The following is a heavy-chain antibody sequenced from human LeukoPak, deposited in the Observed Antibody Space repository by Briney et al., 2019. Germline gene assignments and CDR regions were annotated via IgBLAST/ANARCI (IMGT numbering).Heavy chain of an antibody. CDR1: GFTFSSYE. V-gene: IGHV3-48*03. CDR2: ISSSGSTI. Sequence: PGGSLRLSCAASGFTFSSYEMNWVRQAPGKGLEWVSYISSSGSTIYYADSVKGRFTISRDNAKNSLYLQMNSLRAEDTALYYCAKDISYYYDSRNTPGGAFDIWGQGTMVTVSS. CDR3: AKDISYYYDSRNTPGGAFDI. D-gene: IGHD3-22*01. J-gene: IGHJ3*02.